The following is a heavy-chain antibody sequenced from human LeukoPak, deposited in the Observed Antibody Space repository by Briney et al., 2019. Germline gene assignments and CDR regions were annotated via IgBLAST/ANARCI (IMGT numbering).Heavy chain of an antibody. Sequence: GGSLRLSCAASGFTFSSYSMNWVRQAPGKGLEWVSYISSSSSTIYYADSVKGRFTISRDNAKNSLYLQMNSLRDEDTAVYYCARHGNYYDSSGYPIWGQGTLVTVSS. CDR3: ARHGNYYDSSGYPI. CDR2: ISSSSSTI. V-gene: IGHV3-48*02. J-gene: IGHJ4*02. CDR1: GFTFSSYS. D-gene: IGHD3-22*01.